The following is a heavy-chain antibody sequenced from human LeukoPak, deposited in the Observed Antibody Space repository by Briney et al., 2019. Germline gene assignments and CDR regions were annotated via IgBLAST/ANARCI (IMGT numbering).Heavy chain of an antibody. CDR1: GYTFTSYA. CDR3: ARDDSSGWPRPATQIDY. J-gene: IGHJ4*02. V-gene: IGHV1-3*01. D-gene: IGHD6-19*01. CDR2: INAGNGNT. Sequence: GASVKVSCKASGYTFTSYAMHWVRQAPGQRLEWMGWINAGNGNTKYSQKFQGRVTITRDTSASTAYMELSSLRSEDTAVYYCARDDSSGWPRPATQIDYWGQGTLVTVSS.